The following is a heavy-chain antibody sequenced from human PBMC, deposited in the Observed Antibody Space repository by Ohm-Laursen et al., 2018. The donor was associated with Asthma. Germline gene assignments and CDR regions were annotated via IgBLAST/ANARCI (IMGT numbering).Heavy chain of an antibody. J-gene: IGHJ6*02. CDR1: GFTFSSYG. D-gene: IGHD3-9*01. V-gene: IGHV3-30*18. CDR3: AKDLETESDILTGYYYYYGMDV. Sequence: SLRLSCAASGFTFSSYGVHWVRQAPGKGLEWVALISYDGSNKYYVDSVKGRFTISRDNSKNTLYLQMNSLRPEDTAVYYCAKDLETESDILTGYYYYYGMDVWGQGTTVTVSS. CDR2: ISYDGSNK.